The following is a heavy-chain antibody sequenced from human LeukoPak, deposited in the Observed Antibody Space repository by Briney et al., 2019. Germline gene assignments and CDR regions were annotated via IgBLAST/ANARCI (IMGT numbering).Heavy chain of an antibody. J-gene: IGHJ4*02. CDR3: ARDTLADIVVVPAAVSVFDY. CDR1: GYTFTSYG. CDR2: ISAYNGNT. Sequence: GASVKVSCKASGYTFTSYGISWVRQAPGQGLEWMGWISAYNGNTNYAQKLQGRVTMTTDTSTSTAYMELRSLRSDDTAVYYCARDTLADIVVVPAAVSVFDYRGQGTLVTVSS. V-gene: IGHV1-18*01. D-gene: IGHD2-2*01.